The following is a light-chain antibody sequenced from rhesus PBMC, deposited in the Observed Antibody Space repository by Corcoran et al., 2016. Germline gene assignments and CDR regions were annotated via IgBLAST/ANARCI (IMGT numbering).Light chain of an antibody. J-gene: IGKJ2*01. V-gene: IGKV3-10*01. CDR3: YQHSSGYS. Sequence: QVILTQSPATLSLSPGERATLSCRASQSVSSYLAWYQQKPGQDPRLLIYGASSRATGIPDRFSGSGSGTDFTLTINSLEPEDVGVYHCYQHSSGYSFGQGTKVEIK. CDR2: GAS. CDR1: QSVSSY.